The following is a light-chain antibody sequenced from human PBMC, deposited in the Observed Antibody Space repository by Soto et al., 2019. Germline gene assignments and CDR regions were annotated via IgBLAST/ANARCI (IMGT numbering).Light chain of an antibody. CDR2: KAS. V-gene: IGKV1-5*03. J-gene: IGKJ1*01. CDR1: QSISSW. CDR3: QQYNDNWT. Sequence: DIQMTQSPSTLSASVGDRVTITCRASQSISSWLAGYQQKPGTAPKLLIYKASTLQTGVPSRFSGSGSGTEFTLTIRSLQPDDFATYYCQQYNDNWTFGQGT.